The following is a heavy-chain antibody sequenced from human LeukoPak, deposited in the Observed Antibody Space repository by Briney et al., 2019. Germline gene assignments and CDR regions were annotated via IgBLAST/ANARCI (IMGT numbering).Heavy chain of an antibody. CDR1: GYTFTSYG. J-gene: IGHJ6*02. Sequence: ASVKVSCKASGYTFTSYGISWVRQAPGQGLEWMGWISAYNGNTNYAQKLQGRVTMTTDTPTSTAYMELRSLRSDDTAVYYCARGSGRFLEWLEYYYYGMDVWGQGTTVTVSS. CDR3: ARGSGRFLEWLEYYYYGMDV. CDR2: ISAYNGNT. D-gene: IGHD3-3*01. V-gene: IGHV1-18*01.